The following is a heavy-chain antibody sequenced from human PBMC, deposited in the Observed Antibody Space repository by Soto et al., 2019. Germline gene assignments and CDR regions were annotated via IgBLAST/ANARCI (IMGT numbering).Heavy chain of an antibody. Sequence: ASVKVSCKASGYTFTNYDTIHLVRPAPGQRLEWMGWINAGNGNTKYSQKFQDRVTITRDTSATTAYMELSSLGSEDTAVYYCARDKSGHYYTMDVWGQGTTVTVSS. CDR1: GYTFTNYDT. J-gene: IGHJ6*02. CDR2: INAGNGNT. V-gene: IGHV1-3*01. CDR3: ARDKSGHYYTMDV.